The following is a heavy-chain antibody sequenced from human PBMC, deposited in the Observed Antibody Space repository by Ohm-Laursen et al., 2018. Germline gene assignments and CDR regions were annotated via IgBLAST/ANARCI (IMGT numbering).Heavy chain of an antibody. CDR3: VRDRRGGSIELRA. CDR2: INQDGCEK. Sequence: SLRLSCTASGFTFSTYWMNWFRQAPGKGLESVASINQDGCEKYFVDSVRGRFTIYRDNAKNSLYLQMNSLRAEDTAVYYCVRDRRGGSIELRAGGQGALVTVSS. V-gene: IGHV3-7*01. J-gene: IGHJ4*02. CDR1: GFTFSTYW. D-gene: IGHD6-6*01.